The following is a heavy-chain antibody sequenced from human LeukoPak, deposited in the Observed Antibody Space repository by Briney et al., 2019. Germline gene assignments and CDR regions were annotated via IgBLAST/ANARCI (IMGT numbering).Heavy chain of an antibody. D-gene: IGHD3-16*01. CDR2: MNPKSGNI. CDR3: ARTAGDFDY. V-gene: IGHV1-8*01. Sequence: GSVKVSCKASGYTFTTYDINWVRQATGQGLEWLGWMNPKSGNIGYAQKFQGRVTMARDTSISTAYMELSNLISDDTAMYYCARTAGDFDYWGQGTLVTVSS. J-gene: IGHJ4*02. CDR1: GYTFTTYD.